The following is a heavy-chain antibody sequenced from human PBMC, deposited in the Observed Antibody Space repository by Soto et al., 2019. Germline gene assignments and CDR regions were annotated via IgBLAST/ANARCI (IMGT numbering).Heavy chain of an antibody. D-gene: IGHD3-16*01. V-gene: IGHV3-7*01. CDR3: ARARGYDYIKGRAFDI. CDR1: GFTFSSYW. Sequence: PGGSLRLSCAASGFTFSSYWMSWVRQAPGKGLEWVANIKQDGSEKYYVDSVKGRFTISRDNAKNSLYLQMNSLRAEDTAVYYCARARGYDYIKGRAFDIWGQGTMVTVSS. J-gene: IGHJ3*02. CDR2: IKQDGSEK.